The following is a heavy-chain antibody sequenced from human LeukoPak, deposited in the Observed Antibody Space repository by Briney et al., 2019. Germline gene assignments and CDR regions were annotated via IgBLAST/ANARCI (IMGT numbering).Heavy chain of an antibody. D-gene: IGHD2-8*01. CDR2: IKQDGSEK. J-gene: IGHJ3*02. CDR1: GFTFSSYS. V-gene: IGHV3-7*01. CDR3: ARYIVPKAPRSYGFAFDI. Sequence: GGSLRLSCAASGFTFSSYSMNWVRQAPGKGLEWVANIKQDGSEKYYVDSVKGRFTISRDNSKNTLYLQMNSLRAEDTAVYYCARYIVPKAPRSYGFAFDIWGQGTMVTVSS.